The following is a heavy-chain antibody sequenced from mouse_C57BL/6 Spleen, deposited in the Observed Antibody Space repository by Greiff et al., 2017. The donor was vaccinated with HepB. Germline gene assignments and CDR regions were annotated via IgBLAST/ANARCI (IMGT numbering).Heavy chain of an antibody. CDR1: GFTFSSYA. V-gene: IGHV5-4*01. J-gene: IGHJ3*01. CDR3: ARDEGMTAQAAWFAY. CDR2: ISDGGSYT. Sequence: EVKLVESGGGLVKPGGSLKLSCAASGFTFSSYAMSWVRQTPEQRLEWVATISDGGSYTYYPDNVKGRFTISRDNAKNNLYLQMSHLTSEDTAMYYCARDEGMTAQAAWFAYWGQGTLVTVSA. D-gene: IGHD3-2*02.